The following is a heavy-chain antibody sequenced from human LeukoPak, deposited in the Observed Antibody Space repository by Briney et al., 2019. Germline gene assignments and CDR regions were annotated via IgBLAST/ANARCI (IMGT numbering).Heavy chain of an antibody. CDR1: GYSFPSYW. Sequence: GESLKISCKVSGYSFPSYWITWVRQVPGKGLEWMGRIAPSDSYTNYNPSFEGHVTMSVEKSITTVYLQWSSLKASDTAMYYCARRHGGYAEDYWGQGTLVTVSS. D-gene: IGHD5-12*01. CDR2: IAPSDSYT. CDR3: ARRHGGYAEDY. J-gene: IGHJ4*02. V-gene: IGHV5-10-1*01.